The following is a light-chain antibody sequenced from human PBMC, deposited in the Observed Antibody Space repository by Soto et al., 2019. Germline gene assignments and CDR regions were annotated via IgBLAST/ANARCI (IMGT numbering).Light chain of an antibody. Sequence: QSALTQPASVSGSPGQSITISCTGTSSDVGGYNYVSWYQQHPGKVPKLMIYEVSHRPSGVSNRFSGSKSGNTASLTISGLQAEDEADYYCSSYTRSSTHVFGTGTKATVL. V-gene: IGLV2-14*01. CDR1: SSDVGGYNY. J-gene: IGLJ1*01. CDR2: EVS. CDR3: SSYTRSSTHV.